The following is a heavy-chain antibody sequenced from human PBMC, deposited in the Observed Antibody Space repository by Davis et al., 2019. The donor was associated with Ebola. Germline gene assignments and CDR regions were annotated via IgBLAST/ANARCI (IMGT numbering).Heavy chain of an antibody. J-gene: IGHJ5*02. D-gene: IGHD2-2*01. CDR3: ARVGYQLLYNWFDP. CDR1: GFTFSSYW. Sequence: PGGSLRLSCAASGFTFSSYWMSWVRQAPGKGLEWVANIKQDGSEKYYVDSVKGRFTISRDNAKNSLYLQMNSLRAEDTAVYYCARVGYQLLYNWFDPWGQGTLVTVSS. CDR2: IKQDGSEK. V-gene: IGHV3-7*03.